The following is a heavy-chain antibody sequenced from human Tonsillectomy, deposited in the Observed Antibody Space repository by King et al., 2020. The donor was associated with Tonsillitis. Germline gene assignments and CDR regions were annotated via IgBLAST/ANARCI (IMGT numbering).Heavy chain of an antibody. J-gene: IGHJ6*03. V-gene: IGHV1-69*04. CDR3: ARDDSSGYYLDSYYYMDV. Sequence: VQLVQSGAEVKKPGSSVKVSCKASGGTFSSSAISWVRQAPGQGLEWMGRIIPILGIANYARKFQGRVTITADKSTSTAYMALSSLRSEDTAVYYCARDDSSGYYLDSYYYMDVWGKGTTVTVSS. D-gene: IGHD3-22*01. CDR1: GGTFSSSA. CDR2: IIPILGIA.